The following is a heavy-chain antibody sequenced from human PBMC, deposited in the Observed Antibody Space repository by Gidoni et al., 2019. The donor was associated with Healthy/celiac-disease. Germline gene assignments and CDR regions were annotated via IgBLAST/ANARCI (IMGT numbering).Heavy chain of an antibody. J-gene: IGHJ6*02. CDR2: ISGSGGST. V-gene: IGHV3-23*01. CDR3: AKDPSKNTHLEWLFNYYYYYGMDV. Sequence: EVQLLESGGGLVQPGGSLRLSCAASGFPFSSYAMSWVRQAPGKGLEWVSAISGSGGSTYYADSVKGRFTISRDNSKNTLYLQMNSLRAEDTAVYYCAKDPSKNTHLEWLFNYYYYYGMDVWGQGTTVTVSS. D-gene: IGHD3-3*01. CDR1: GFPFSSYA.